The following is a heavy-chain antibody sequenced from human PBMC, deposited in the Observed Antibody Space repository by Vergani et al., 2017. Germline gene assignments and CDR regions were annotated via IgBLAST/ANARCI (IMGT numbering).Heavy chain of an antibody. CDR3: ARWGNEKRLDY. Sequence: QVQLVESEGGVVQPGRSLTLSCVASVFTFSSHGMHWVRQAPGKGLEWVAVIWYDGSNKYYGDSVKGRFTISRDNSKNTLYLQMNSLRVEDTAVYYCARWGNEKRLDYCGQGTLVTVSS. CDR1: VFTFSSHG. D-gene: IGHD1-1*01. CDR2: IWYDGSNK. J-gene: IGHJ4*02. V-gene: IGHV3-33*01.